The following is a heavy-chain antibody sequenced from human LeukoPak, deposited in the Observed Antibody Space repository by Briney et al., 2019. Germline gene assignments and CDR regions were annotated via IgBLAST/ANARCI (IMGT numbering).Heavy chain of an antibody. CDR2: IKQDGRDT. D-gene: IGHD3-3*01. Sequence: GGSLRLSRAASGFPFSSHWMTWVRQAPGKGLEWVANIKQDGRDTYYVDSVKGRFTVSRRNTKNSLYLHMHSHRLEHTDVFFCARDFVWGQGTVVTVSS. CDR3: ARDFV. J-gene: IGHJ4*02. CDR1: GFPFSSHW. V-gene: IGHV3-7*04.